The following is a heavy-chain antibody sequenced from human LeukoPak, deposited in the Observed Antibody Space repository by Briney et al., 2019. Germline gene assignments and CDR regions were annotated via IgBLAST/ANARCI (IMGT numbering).Heavy chain of an antibody. Sequence: SETLSLTCTVSGGSISSYYWSWIRQPPGKGLEWIGYIYYSGSTNYNPSLKSRVTISVDTSKNQFSLKLSPVTAADTAVYYCARFMHGSEDYWGQGTLVTVSS. D-gene: IGHD6-19*01. J-gene: IGHJ4*02. CDR2: IYYSGST. CDR1: GGSISSYY. CDR3: ARFMHGSEDY. V-gene: IGHV4-59*08.